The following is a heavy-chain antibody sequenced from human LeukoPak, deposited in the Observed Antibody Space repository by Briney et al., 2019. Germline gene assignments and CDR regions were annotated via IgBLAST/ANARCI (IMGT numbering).Heavy chain of an antibody. Sequence: PSETLSLTCAVYGGSFSGYYWSWIRQPPGKGLEWIGEINHSGSTNYNPSLKSRVTISVDTSKNQFSLKLSSVTAADTAVYYCARGLRITMVRGVIGAFDIWGQGTMVTVSS. D-gene: IGHD3-10*01. J-gene: IGHJ3*02. CDR1: GGSFSGYY. CDR2: INHSGST. CDR3: ARGLRITMVRGVIGAFDI. V-gene: IGHV4-34*01.